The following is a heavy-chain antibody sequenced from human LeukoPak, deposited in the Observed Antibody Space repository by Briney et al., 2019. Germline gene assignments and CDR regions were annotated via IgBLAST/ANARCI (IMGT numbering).Heavy chain of an antibody. CDR1: GYTFTSYD. CDR3: ARGGALTAAGTLDY. V-gene: IGHV1-8*02. Sequence: ASVKVSCKDSGYTFTSYDISWVRRATGQGLEWMGWMNPDSGNTGYVEKFKGRVTMTRNTSISTAYMELSGLTSEDTAVYYCARGGALTAAGTLDYWGQGTLVTVSS. J-gene: IGHJ4*02. CDR2: MNPDSGNT. D-gene: IGHD6-13*01.